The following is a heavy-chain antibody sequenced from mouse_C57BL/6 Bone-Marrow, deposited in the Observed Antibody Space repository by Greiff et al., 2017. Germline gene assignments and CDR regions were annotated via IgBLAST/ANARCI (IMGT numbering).Heavy chain of an antibody. Sequence: VKLMESGPGLVQPSQSLSITCTVSGFSLTSYGVHWVRQSPGKGLEWLGVIWSGGSTDYNAAFISRLSISKDNSKSQVFFKMNSLQADDTAIYYCAREDYYGSSSLNGYFDVWGTGTTVTVSS. J-gene: IGHJ1*03. CDR1: GFSLTSYG. CDR2: IWSGGST. V-gene: IGHV2-2*01. D-gene: IGHD1-1*01. CDR3: AREDYYGSSSLNGYFDV.